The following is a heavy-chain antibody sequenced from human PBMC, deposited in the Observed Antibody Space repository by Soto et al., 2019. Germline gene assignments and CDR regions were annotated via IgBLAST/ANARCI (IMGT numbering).Heavy chain of an antibody. CDR1: GGSFSGYY. CDR3: ARGPYSSGDPTRDY. V-gene: IGHV4-34*01. D-gene: IGHD6-19*01. Sequence: SETLSLTCAVYGGSFSGYYWSWIRQPPGKGLEWIGEINHSGSTNYNPSLKSRVTISVDTSKNQFSLKLSSVTAADTAVYYCARGPYSSGDPTRDYWGQGTLVTVSS. CDR2: INHSGST. J-gene: IGHJ4*02.